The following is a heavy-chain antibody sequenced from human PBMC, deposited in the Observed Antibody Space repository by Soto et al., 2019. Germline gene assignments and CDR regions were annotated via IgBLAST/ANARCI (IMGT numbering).Heavy chain of an antibody. CDR2: ISGSGVSP. CDR3: VKDYYDSSGYSYFDY. Sequence: PGGSLRLSCAASGFTFSSYAMSWVRQPPGKGLEWVSAISGSGVSPYYADSVKGRFTISRDNSKNMLYLQMNSVRAEDTAVYYCVKDYYDSSGYSYFDYWGQGTQVTVS. V-gene: IGHV3-23*01. CDR1: GFTFSSYA. D-gene: IGHD3-22*01. J-gene: IGHJ4*02.